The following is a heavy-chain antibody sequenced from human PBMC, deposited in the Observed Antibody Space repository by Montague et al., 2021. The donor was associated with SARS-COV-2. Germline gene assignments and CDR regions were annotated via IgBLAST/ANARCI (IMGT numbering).Heavy chain of an antibody. D-gene: IGHD3-9*01. CDR1: GDSVSSGNYF. J-gene: IGHJ4*02. Sequence: LSLTCAVSGDSVSSGNYFWAWIRQAPGKGLEWVAAISYDGSNKYYADSVKGRFTISRDNSKNTLYVQMNSLRAEDTAVYYCARDDYDILTGPFDYWGQGTLVTVSS. CDR3: ARDDYDILTGPFDY. CDR2: ISYDGSNK. V-gene: IGHV3-30*04.